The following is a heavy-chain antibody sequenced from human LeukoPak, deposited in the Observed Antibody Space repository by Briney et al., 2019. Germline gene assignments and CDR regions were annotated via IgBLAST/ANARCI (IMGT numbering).Heavy chain of an antibody. D-gene: IGHD3-22*01. CDR2: IRQDASEK. V-gene: IGHV3-7*01. CDR3: ARIGNYYDSSGYYLEGAFDL. J-gene: IGHJ3*01. CDR1: GFTFSNYW. Sequence: GRSLRLSCAASGFTFSNYWMNWVRQAPGKGLEWVANIRQDASEKYYVDSVKGRFTISRDNAKNSLYLQMNSLRAEDTAVYYCARIGNYYDSSGYYLEGAFDLWGQGTMVTVSS.